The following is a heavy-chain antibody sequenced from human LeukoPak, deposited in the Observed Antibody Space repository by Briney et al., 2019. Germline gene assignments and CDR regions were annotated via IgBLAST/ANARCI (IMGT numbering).Heavy chain of an antibody. J-gene: IGHJ6*02. V-gene: IGHV3-30*04. CDR2: ISYDGSNK. Sequence: GGSLRLSCAASGFTFSSYAMHWVRQAPGKGLEWVAVISYDGSNKYYADSVKGRFTISRDSSKNTLYLQMNSLRAEDTAVYYCARDAYYDFWSGYYYYYGMDVWGQGTTVTVSS. D-gene: IGHD3-3*01. CDR3: ARDAYYDFWSGYYYYYGMDV. CDR1: GFTFSSYA.